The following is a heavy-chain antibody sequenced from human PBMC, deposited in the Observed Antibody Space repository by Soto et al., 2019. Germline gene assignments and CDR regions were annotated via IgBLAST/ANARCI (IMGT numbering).Heavy chain of an antibody. J-gene: IGHJ4*02. CDR2: ISYDGSNK. CDR3: AKDGGVIFIYYFDY. Sequence: GGSLRLSCAASGFTFSSYGMHWVRQATGKGLEWVAVISYDGSNKYYADSVKGRFTLSRDNSKNTLYLQMNSLRAEDTAVYYCAKDGGVIFIYYFDYGGQGTLDTVSS. V-gene: IGHV3-30*18. D-gene: IGHD3-16*02. CDR1: GFTFSSYG.